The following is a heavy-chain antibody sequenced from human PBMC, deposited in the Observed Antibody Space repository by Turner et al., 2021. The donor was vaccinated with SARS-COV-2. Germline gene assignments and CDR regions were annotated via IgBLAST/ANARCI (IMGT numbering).Heavy chain of an antibody. D-gene: IGHD1-20*01. CDR3: ARYVRYNWNYGYFDL. CDR1: GGYISTYY. V-gene: IGHV4-59*08. CDR2: IYYSGST. Sequence: QVQLQESGPGLVKPSETLSLTCTVSGGYISTYYWSWIRQPPGKGLEWIGYIYYSGSTNYNPSLKSRVTISVDTSKNQFSLKLSSVTAADTAVYYCARYVRYNWNYGYFDLWGRGTLVTVSS. J-gene: IGHJ2*01.